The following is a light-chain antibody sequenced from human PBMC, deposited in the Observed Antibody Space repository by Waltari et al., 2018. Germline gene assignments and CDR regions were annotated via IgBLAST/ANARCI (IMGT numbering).Light chain of an antibody. Sequence: EIQKTQSPSSLSASVGDKITITCQASQDVTNYLNCYQQKPGKAPKLLIYDASNLEIGVPLRFSGSGSETEVTFTLSSLQPGDSATSYCQQYDKLPLTFGPGTKLDSK. CDR1: QDVTNY. CDR3: QQYDKLPLT. CDR2: DAS. J-gene: IGKJ3*01. V-gene: IGKV1-33*01.